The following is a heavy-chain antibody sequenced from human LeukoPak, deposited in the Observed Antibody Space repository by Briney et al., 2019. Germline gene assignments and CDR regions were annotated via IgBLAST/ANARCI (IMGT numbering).Heavy chain of an antibody. CDR2: IYYGGGT. D-gene: IGHD4-17*01. V-gene: IGHV4-59*01. CDR3: ARERGDYDSDNWFDS. J-gene: IGHJ5*01. CDR1: GASIGSYF. Sequence: KPSETLSLTCTVSGASIGSYFWGWIRQPPGKGLEWIGYIYYGGGTNYNPSFESRITISVDTSKNRISLNLTSVTASDTAIYYCARERGDYDSDNWFDSWGQGTLVTVSS.